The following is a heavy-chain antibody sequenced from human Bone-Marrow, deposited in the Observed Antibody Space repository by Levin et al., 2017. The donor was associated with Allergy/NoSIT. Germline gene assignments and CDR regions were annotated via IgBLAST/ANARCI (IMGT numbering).Heavy chain of an antibody. D-gene: IGHD3-10*01. CDR3: ARVGGGANFDY. V-gene: IGHV4-4*07. CDR1: GDSISTYS. J-gene: IGHJ4*02. CDR2: IYVSGGT. Sequence: SETLSLTCTVSGDSISTYSWSWIRQPAGKGLELIGRIYVSGGTNHNPSLKSRVTLSLDASKNQFSLKLNSVTAADTAVYYCARVGGGANFDYWGQGTLVTVSS.